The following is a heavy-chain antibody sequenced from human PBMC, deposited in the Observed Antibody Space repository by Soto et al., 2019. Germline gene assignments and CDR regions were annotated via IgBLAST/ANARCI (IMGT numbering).Heavy chain of an antibody. D-gene: IGHD1-26*01. Sequence: QMQLVQSGPEVKKPGTSVKVSCKASGFTFTSSAMQWVRQARGQRLEWIGWIVVGSGNTNYAQKFQERVTITRDMSTSTAYRELSSLRSEGTAVYYCAVDRSQGRGAFDIWGQGTMVTVSS. CDR2: IVVGSGNT. V-gene: IGHV1-58*02. J-gene: IGHJ3*02. CDR3: AVDRSQGRGAFDI. CDR1: GFTFTSSA.